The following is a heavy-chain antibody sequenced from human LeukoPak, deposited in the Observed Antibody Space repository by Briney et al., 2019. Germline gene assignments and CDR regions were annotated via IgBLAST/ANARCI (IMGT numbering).Heavy chain of an antibody. J-gene: IGHJ4*02. D-gene: IGHD1-26*01. CDR1: VFTFSSYA. CDR3: ARDPPVRYSGSYGYY. CDR2: ISSNGGST. Sequence: GWALRLSCAASVFTFSSYAMHWVRQAPGKGREDVSAISSNGGSTYYANSVKGRFTISRDNSKNTLYLQMGSLRAEDMAVYYCARDPPVRYSGSYGYYWGQGTLVTVSS. V-gene: IGHV3-64*01.